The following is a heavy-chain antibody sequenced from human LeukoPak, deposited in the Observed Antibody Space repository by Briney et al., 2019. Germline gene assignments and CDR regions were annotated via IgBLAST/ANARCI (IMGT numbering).Heavy chain of an antibody. J-gene: IGHJ4*02. CDR1: GFTFSSYR. Sequence: AGGSLRLSCAASGFTFSSYRMNWVRPAPGKGLEWVSYISSSSSTIYYADSVKGRFTISRDNAKNSLYLQMNSLRAEDTAAYYCARSSRELGGYAPWELMPPFDYWGQGTLVIVSS. V-gene: IGHV3-48*01. CDR3: ARSSRELGGYAPWELMPPFDY. CDR2: ISSSSSTI. D-gene: IGHD1-7*01.